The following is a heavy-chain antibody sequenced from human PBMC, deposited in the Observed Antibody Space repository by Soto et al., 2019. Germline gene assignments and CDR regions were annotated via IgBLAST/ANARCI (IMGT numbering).Heavy chain of an antibody. CDR1: GFTFSPHA. D-gene: IGHD3-3*01. CDR3: AKGGRYYDFWTLDP. Sequence: GGSLRLSCAASGFTFSPHAMTWVRQAPGKGLEWVSAISGSGNTTYYADSVKGRFSISRDNSKSTLYLQLNSLRVEDTAIYFCAKGGRYYDFWTLDPWGQGTLVTVYS. CDR2: ISGSGNTT. V-gene: IGHV3-23*01. J-gene: IGHJ5*02.